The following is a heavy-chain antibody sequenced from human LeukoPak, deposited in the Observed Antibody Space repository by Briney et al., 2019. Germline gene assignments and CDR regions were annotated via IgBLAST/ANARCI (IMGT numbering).Heavy chain of an antibody. D-gene: IGHD6-19*01. V-gene: IGHV3-23*01. CDR2: MSSSGNTT. J-gene: IGHJ4*02. CDR1: GFTSSHYA. CDR3: AKGISGSFDY. Sequence: PGGSLRLSCAASGFTSSHYAIYWVRQDPGKGLEWVSGMSSSGNTTYYADSVKGRFTMSRDNSKNRPYLQMNSLRAEDTAVYYCAKGISGSFDYWGQGTPVTLSS.